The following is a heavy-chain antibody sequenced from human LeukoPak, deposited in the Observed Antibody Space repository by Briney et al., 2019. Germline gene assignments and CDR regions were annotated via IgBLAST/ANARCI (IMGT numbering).Heavy chain of an antibody. J-gene: IGHJ4*02. V-gene: IGHV3-30*02. Sequence: GGSLRLSCATSGFTFSRFGMHWVRQAPGKGLEWVAFIRYDGSDKYYSDSVRGRFTISRDNSKNTLYLQMNNLRTEDTAVYYCTRYGSGSNHKDPFDYWGQGTLVTVSS. CDR3: TRYGSGSNHKDPFDY. CDR1: GFTFSRFG. CDR2: IRYDGSDK. D-gene: IGHD3-10*01.